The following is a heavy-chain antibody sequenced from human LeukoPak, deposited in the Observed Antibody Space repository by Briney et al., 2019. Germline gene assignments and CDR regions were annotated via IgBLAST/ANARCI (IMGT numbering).Heavy chain of an antibody. J-gene: IGHJ3*02. CDR3: TREYGFMTTVFHAFDI. V-gene: IGHV4-39*07. D-gene: IGHD4-17*01. CDR2: IYHSGST. CDR1: GGSISSSSYY. Sequence: PSETLSLTCTVSGGSISSSSYYWGWIRQPPGKGLEWIGSIYHSGSTYYNPSLKSRVTISVDTSKNQFSLKLSSVTAADTAIYYCTREYGFMTTVFHAFDIWGQGTMVTVSS.